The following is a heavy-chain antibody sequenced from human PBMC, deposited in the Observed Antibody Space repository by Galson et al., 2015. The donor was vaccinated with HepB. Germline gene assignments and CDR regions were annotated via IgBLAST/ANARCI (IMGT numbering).Heavy chain of an antibody. CDR3: ASVVY. D-gene: IGHD2-8*02. CDR1: GFTFSDYY. Sequence: ALRLSCAASGFTFSDYYMNWIRQAPGKGLEWVSSIRSSGTTIYYADSVKGRFTISRDNAKNSVYLQMNSLRAEDTAVYFCASVVYWGQGTLVTVSS. J-gene: IGHJ4*02. V-gene: IGHV3-11*01. CDR2: IRSSGTTI.